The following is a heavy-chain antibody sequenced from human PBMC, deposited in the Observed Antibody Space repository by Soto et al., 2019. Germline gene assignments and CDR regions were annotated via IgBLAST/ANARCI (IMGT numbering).Heavy chain of an antibody. Sequence: QVHLVQSGAEVKKPGSSVNVACKASADTFNRYTISWVRQAPGQGLEWMGRIIPMSPMPIYAQKFRGRVTFTADKSTTSFYMELSSLTSDDTAVYYCARGEGGNGNWYTLWGQGTLVTVSS. CDR3: ARGEGGNGNWYTL. J-gene: IGHJ4*02. V-gene: IGHV1-69*02. D-gene: IGHD2-15*01. CDR2: IIPMSPMP. CDR1: ADTFNRYT.